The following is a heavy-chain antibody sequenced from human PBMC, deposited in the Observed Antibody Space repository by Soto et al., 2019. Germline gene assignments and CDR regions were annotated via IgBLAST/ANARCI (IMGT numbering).Heavy chain of an antibody. CDR3: ARRITMVRGVPYYGMDV. J-gene: IGHJ6*02. CDR2: INAGNGNT. Sequence: GASVKVSCKASGYTFSNFAMHWVRQAPGQRLEWMGWINAGNGNTKYSQKFQGRVTITRDTSASTAYMELSSLRSEDTAVYYCARRITMVRGVPYYGMDVWGQGTTVTVSS. V-gene: IGHV1-3*01. CDR1: GYTFSNFA. D-gene: IGHD3-10*01.